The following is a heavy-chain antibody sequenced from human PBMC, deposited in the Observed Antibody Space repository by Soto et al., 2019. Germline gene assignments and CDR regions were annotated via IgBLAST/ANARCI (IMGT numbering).Heavy chain of an antibody. Sequence: PGESLKISCKGSGYSFTNYWIAWVRQMPGKGLEYMGIIYPSDSDTRYSSSFQGQVTISADKSISTAYLQWSSLKASDTAIYYCARHGFYGDYSSNYFDPWGQGTLVTVSS. CDR2: IYPSDSDT. V-gene: IGHV5-51*01. CDR1: GYSFTNYW. CDR3: ARHGFYGDYSSNYFDP. D-gene: IGHD4-17*01. J-gene: IGHJ5*02.